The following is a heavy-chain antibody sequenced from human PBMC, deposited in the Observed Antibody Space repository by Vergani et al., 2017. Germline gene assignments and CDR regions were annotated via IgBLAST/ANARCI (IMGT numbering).Heavy chain of an antibody. D-gene: IGHD3-10*01. V-gene: IGHV1-69*12. CDR3: ARDRAAMVRGVIRGMDV. CDR1: GGTFSSYA. Sequence: QVQLVQSGAEVKKPGSSVKVSCKASGGTFSSYAISWVRQAPGRGLEWMGGIIPIFGTANYAQKFQGRVTITADESTSTAYMELSSLRSEDTAVYYCARDRAAMVRGVIRGMDVWGQGTTVTVSS. CDR2: IIPIFGTA. J-gene: IGHJ6*02.